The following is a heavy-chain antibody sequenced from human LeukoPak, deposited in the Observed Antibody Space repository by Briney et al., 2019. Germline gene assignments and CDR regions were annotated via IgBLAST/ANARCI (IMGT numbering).Heavy chain of an antibody. CDR2: ISSSGSTI. D-gene: IGHD4-23*01. CDR1: GFTFSSYE. Sequence: GGSLRLSCAASGFTFSSYEMHWVRQAPGKGLEWVSYISSSGSTIYYADSVKGRFTISRDNAKNSLHLQMNSLRAEDTAVYYCARGYGGSSPFDYWGQGTLVTVSS. J-gene: IGHJ4*02. V-gene: IGHV3-48*03. CDR3: ARGYGGSSPFDY.